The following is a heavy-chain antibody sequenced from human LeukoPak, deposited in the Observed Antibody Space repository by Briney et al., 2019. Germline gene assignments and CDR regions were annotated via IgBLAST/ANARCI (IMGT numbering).Heavy chain of an antibody. J-gene: IGHJ2*01. Sequence: GGSLRLSCAASGFTFSSYGMHWVRQAPGKGLEWVAYDGSNKYYADSVKGRFTISRDNSKNTLYLQMNSLRVEDTAVYYCARGRSPGYLDLWGRGTLVTVSS. CDR3: ARGRSPGYLDL. CDR1: GFTFSSYG. CDR2: YDGSNK. V-gene: IGHV3-33*01.